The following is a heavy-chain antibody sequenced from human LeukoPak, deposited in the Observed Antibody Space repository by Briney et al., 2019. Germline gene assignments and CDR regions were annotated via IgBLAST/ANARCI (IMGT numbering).Heavy chain of an antibody. CDR2: ISSSSSTI. D-gene: IGHD3-10*01. Sequence: PGGSLRLSCVASGFTFSTYAMSWVRQAPGKGLEWVSYISSSSSTIYYADSVKGRFTISRDNAKNSLYLQMNSLRDEDTAVYYCARSMVRGGYAFDIWGQGTMVTVSS. J-gene: IGHJ3*02. CDR3: ARSMVRGGYAFDI. V-gene: IGHV3-48*02. CDR1: GFTFSTYA.